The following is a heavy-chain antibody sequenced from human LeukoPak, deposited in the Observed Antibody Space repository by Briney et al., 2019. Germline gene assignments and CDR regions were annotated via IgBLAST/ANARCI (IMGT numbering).Heavy chain of an antibody. V-gene: IGHV3-20*04. D-gene: IGHD1-1*01. J-gene: IGHJ4*02. CDR2: INWNGGST. Sequence: GGSLRLSCAASGFTFDDYGMSWVRQAPGKGLEWVSGINWNGGSTGYADSVKGRFTISRDNSKNPLYLQMNSLRTEDTALYYCAKGYHYFDYWGQGTLVTVSS. CDR1: GFTFDDYG. CDR3: AKGYHYFDY.